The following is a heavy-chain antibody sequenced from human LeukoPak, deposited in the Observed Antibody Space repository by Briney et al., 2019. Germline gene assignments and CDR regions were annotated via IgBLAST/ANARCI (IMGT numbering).Heavy chain of an antibody. D-gene: IGHD2-15*01. V-gene: IGHV4-31*11. Sequence: SQTLSLTCAVSGGSISSGGYYWSWIRQHPGKGLEWIGYIYCSGSTYYNPSLKSRVTISVDTSKNQFSLKLSSVTAADTAVYYCASVARGRYCSGGSCSNYWGQGTLVTVSS. J-gene: IGHJ4*02. CDR2: IYCSGST. CDR3: ASVARGRYCSGGSCSNY. CDR1: GGSISSGGYY.